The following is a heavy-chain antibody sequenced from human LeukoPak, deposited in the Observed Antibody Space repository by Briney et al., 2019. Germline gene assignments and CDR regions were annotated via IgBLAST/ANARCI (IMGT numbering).Heavy chain of an antibody. Sequence: PSQTLSLTCTVSGGSISSGDYYWSWIRQPPGKGLEWIGYIYYSGGTYYNPSLKSRVTISVDTSKNQFSLKLSSVTAADTAVYYCARVTGVITESPYFDYWGQGTLVTVSS. V-gene: IGHV4-30-4*01. CDR2: IYYSGGT. J-gene: IGHJ4*02. D-gene: IGHD1-14*01. CDR1: GGSISSGDYY. CDR3: ARVTGVITESPYFDY.